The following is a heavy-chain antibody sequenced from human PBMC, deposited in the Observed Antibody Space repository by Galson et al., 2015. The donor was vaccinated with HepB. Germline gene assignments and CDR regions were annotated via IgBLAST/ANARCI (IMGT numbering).Heavy chain of an antibody. CDR2: VYYGGTT. J-gene: IGHJ3*01. CDR3: ASPQGLVRGPYPGSDAFNV. D-gene: IGHD3-10*01. CDR1: GGSISSLIYY. Sequence: ETLSLTCTVSGGSISSLIYYWVWIRQSPGKGLDWIGSVYYGGTTYYNPSLERRVTMSVDTSKNQLSLRLSSVTAADTGVYYCASPQGLVRGPYPGSDAFNVWGQGTMVTVSS. V-gene: IGHV4-39*01.